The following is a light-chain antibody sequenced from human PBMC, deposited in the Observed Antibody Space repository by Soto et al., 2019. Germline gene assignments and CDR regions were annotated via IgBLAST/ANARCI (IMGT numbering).Light chain of an antibody. CDR3: AAWDDNLNGPL. Sequence: QSTLTHPPSLSGTPGQSVTISFSGSNSNIGRYSVNWYQHFPGTAPKILIYSDDERPSGVPDRFSGSKSGTSASLAISGLQSEDEAEYYCAAWDDNLNGPLFGGGTQLTVL. CDR2: SDD. V-gene: IGLV1-44*01. J-gene: IGLJ3*02. CDR1: NSNIGRYS.